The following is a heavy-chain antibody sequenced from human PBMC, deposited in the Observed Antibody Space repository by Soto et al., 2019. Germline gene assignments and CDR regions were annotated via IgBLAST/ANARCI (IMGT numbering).Heavy chain of an antibody. V-gene: IGHV1-2*02. D-gene: IGHD3-22*01. CDR2: INPNSGGT. Sequence: RASVKVSCKASGYTFTDYYVHWVRQAPGQGLEWMGWINPNSGGTKSAQKSQGRVTMTRDTSISTAYMELSRLRSDDTAVYYCARRKGDYYDSSGYHYYFDYWGQGTLVTVSS. CDR1: GYTFTDYY. J-gene: IGHJ4*02. CDR3: ARRKGDYYDSSGYHYYFDY.